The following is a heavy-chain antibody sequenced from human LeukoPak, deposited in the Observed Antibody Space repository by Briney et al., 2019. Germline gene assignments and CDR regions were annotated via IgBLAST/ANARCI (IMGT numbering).Heavy chain of an antibody. CDR3: ARDLEITFDY. D-gene: IGHD5-24*01. Sequence: PGGSLRLSCAASGFTFDDYAMHWVRQAPGKGLEWVSGISWNSGSIGYADSVKGRFTISRDNAKNSLYLQMNSLRAEDTAVYYCARDLEITFDYWGQGTLVTVSS. J-gene: IGHJ4*02. CDR2: ISWNSGSI. CDR1: GFTFDDYA. V-gene: IGHV3-9*01.